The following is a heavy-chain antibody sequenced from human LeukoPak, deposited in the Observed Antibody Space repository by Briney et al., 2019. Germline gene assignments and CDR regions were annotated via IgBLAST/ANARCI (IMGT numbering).Heavy chain of an antibody. D-gene: IGHD1-1*01. J-gene: IGHJ4*02. CDR2: INLRGTT. CDR1: GGSFTTYY. CDR3: VGTKYNDSPVLSN. V-gene: IGHV4-34*01. Sequence: SETLSLTCAVYGGSFTTYYGTWIRQPPGKGLEWIGEINLRGTTNYNPSLKSRVTISLDTSKNQFSLKLTFVTAADTAVYYCVGTKYNDSPVLSNWGQGGLVTVSS.